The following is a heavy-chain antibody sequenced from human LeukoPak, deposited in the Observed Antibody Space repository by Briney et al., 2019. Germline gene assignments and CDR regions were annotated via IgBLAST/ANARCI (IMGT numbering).Heavy chain of an antibody. CDR3: ARGRSIAVAGPPYYFDY. J-gene: IGHJ4*02. CDR1: GYTFTNYY. Sequence: ASVKVSCKASGYTFTNYYMHWVRQAPGQGLEWMGGIIPIFGTANYAQKFQGRVTITTDESTSTAYMELSSLRSEDTAVYYCARGRSIAVAGPPYYFDYWGQGTLVTVSS. V-gene: IGHV1-69*05. D-gene: IGHD6-19*01. CDR2: IIPIFGTA.